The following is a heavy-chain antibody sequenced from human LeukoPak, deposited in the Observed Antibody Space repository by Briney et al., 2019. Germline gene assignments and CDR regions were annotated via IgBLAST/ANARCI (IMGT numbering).Heavy chain of an antibody. CDR2: ISYDGSNK. D-gene: IGHD5-18*01. Sequence: GGSLRLSCAASGFTFSSYGMHWVRQAPGKGLECVAVISYDGSNKYYADSVKGRFTISRDNSKNTLYLQMNSLRAEDTAVYYCAKGAERGYSYGGDYFDYWGQGTLVTVSS. CDR1: GFTFSSYG. J-gene: IGHJ4*02. CDR3: AKGAERGYSYGGDYFDY. V-gene: IGHV3-30*18.